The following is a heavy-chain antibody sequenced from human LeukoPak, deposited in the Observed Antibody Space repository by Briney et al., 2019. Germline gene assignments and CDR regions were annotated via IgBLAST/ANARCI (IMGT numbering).Heavy chain of an antibody. V-gene: IGHV4-39*07. CDR1: GDSISSSSSY. D-gene: IGHD6-13*01. Sequence: SETLSLTCTVSGDSISSSSSYWVCIRQPPGEWLEWIGEINHSGSTNYNPSLKSRVTISVDTSKNQFYLKMSSVTAADTAVYYCARGVIAGPHYFDYWGQGTLVTVSS. CDR2: INHSGST. J-gene: IGHJ4*02. CDR3: ARGVIAGPHYFDY.